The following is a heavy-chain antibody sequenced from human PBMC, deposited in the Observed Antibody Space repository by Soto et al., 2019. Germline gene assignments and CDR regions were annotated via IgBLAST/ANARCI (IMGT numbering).Heavy chain of an antibody. Sequence: GASVKVSCKASGGTFSSYAISWVRQAPGQGLEWMGGIIPIFGTANYAQKFQGRVTITADESTSTAYMELSSLRSEDTAVYYCARVIVVVVAAPLNWFDPWGQGTLVTVSS. CDR2: IIPIFGTA. V-gene: IGHV1-69*13. CDR3: ARVIVVVVAAPLNWFDP. J-gene: IGHJ5*02. D-gene: IGHD2-15*01. CDR1: GGTFSSYA.